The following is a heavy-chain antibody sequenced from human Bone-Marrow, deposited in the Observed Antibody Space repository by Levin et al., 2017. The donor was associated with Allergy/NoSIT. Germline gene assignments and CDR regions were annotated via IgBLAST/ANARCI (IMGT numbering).Heavy chain of an antibody. D-gene: IGHD2-2*01. V-gene: IGHV4-39*01. CDR3: ARHEGLGFCSSGTCNPFKNYNWFDP. CDR2: IYKTGNT. CDR1: GDSIGSSTSY. Sequence: SETLSLTCSVSGDSIGSSTSYWGWVRHSPGKGLEWIGTIYKTGNTYYNPSLRRRVTISVDTSENQFSLNLVSVTAADTAVYYCARHEGLGFCSSGTCNPFKNYNWFDPWGQGILVSVSS. J-gene: IGHJ5*02.